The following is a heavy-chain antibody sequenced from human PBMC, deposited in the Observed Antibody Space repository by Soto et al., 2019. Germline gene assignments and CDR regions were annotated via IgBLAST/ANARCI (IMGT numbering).Heavy chain of an antibody. D-gene: IGHD6-13*01. J-gene: IGHJ4*02. V-gene: IGHV4-59*08. CDR1: GGSISSYY. CDR3: ARHRGGIAAAADAIDY. CDR2: IYYSGST. Sequence: PSETLSLTSPVSGGSISSYYWSWIRQPPGKGLEWIGYIYYSGSTNYNPSLKSRVTISVDTSKNQFSLKLSSVTAADTAVYYCARHRGGIAAAADAIDYWGQGTLVTVSS.